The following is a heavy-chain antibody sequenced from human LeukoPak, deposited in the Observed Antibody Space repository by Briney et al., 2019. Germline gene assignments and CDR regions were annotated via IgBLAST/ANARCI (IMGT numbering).Heavy chain of an antibody. CDR2: ISSSSSYI. J-gene: IGHJ6*03. D-gene: IGHD3-9*01. CDR3: ARDAPTYYDILTGYYNWYYYYYMDV. Sequence: GGTLRLSCAASGFTVSSYSMNWVRQAPGKGLEWVSSISSSSSYIYYADSVKGRFTISRDNAKNSLYLQMNSLRAEDTAVYYCARDAPTYYDILTGYYNWYYYYYMDVWGKGTTVTISS. CDR1: GFTVSSYS. V-gene: IGHV3-21*01.